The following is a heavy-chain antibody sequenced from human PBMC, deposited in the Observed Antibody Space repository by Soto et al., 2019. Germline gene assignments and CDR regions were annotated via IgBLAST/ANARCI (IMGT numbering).Heavy chain of an antibody. V-gene: IGHV3-23*01. D-gene: IGHD3-22*01. CDR3: AKAPQGIVVVIRRCDY. CDR1: GFTFSSYA. CDR2: ISGSGGST. Sequence: GRSLRLSCAASGFTFSSYAMSWVRQAPGKGLEWVSAISGSGGSTYYADSVKGRFTISRDNSKNTLYLQMNSLRAEDTAVYYCAKAPQGIVVVIRRCDYWGQGTLVTVSS. J-gene: IGHJ4*02.